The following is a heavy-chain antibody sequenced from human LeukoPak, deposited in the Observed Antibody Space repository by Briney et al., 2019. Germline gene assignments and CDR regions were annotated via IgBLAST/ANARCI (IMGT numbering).Heavy chain of an antibody. CDR1: GFTFGDDT. Sequence: GGSLRPSCTPSGFTFGDDTMSWVRQAPGKGLEWVSVIYSDGSTYYADSVKGRFTISRDNSKNTLYLQMNSLRAEDTAVYYCARESMKGWFDPWGQGTLVTVSS. D-gene: IGHD2/OR15-2a*01. J-gene: IGHJ5*02. CDR2: IYSDGST. V-gene: IGHV3-53*01. CDR3: ARESMKGWFDP.